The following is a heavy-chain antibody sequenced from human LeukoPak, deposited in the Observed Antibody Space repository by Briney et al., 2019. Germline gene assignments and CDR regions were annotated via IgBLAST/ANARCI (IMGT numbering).Heavy chain of an antibody. Sequence: QTGGSLRLSCAASGFTFSGYWMSWVRQAPGKGPEWVANIKQDGSEKYYVDSVKGRFTISRDNAKKSLYLQMNSLRAEDTAVYYCARDSDSSGWNSPSQYFQHWGQGTLVIVSS. D-gene: IGHD6-19*01. CDR2: IKQDGSEK. J-gene: IGHJ1*01. V-gene: IGHV3-7*01. CDR3: ARDSDSSGWNSPSQYFQH. CDR1: GFTFSGYW.